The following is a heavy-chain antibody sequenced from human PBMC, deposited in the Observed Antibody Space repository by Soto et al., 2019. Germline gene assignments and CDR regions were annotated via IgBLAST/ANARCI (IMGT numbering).Heavy chain of an antibody. Sequence: GGSLRLSCAASGVIFSNYGMNWVRQTPGKGLEWVSYISRDGKSKYYADSVRGRFTISRDNAKNSLYLQTNSLRAEDTAVYYCARDWKRITIFGVATRAFDIWGQGTMVTVSS. D-gene: IGHD3-3*01. CDR3: ARDWKRITIFGVATRAFDI. J-gene: IGHJ3*02. CDR2: ISRDGKSK. CDR1: GVIFSNYG. V-gene: IGHV3-48*01.